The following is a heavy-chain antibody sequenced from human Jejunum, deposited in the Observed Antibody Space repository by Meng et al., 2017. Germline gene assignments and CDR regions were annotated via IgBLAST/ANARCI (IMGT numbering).Heavy chain of an antibody. J-gene: IGHJ4*02. Sequence: GESLKISCAASGFTFSNYWMFWVRQGPGKGLVWVARIKSDGSNLGYADSVKGRFTISRDNAKNTLFLQMNSLRAEDTAVYYCARDSGRASFDYWGQGTLVTVSS. CDR3: ARDSGRASFDY. D-gene: IGHD3-10*01. V-gene: IGHV3-74*01. CDR1: GFTFSNYW. CDR2: IKSDGSNL.